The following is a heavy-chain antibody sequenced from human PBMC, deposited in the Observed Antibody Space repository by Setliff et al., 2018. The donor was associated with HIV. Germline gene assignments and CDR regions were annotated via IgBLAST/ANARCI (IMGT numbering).Heavy chain of an antibody. D-gene: IGHD6-19*01. CDR1: GYTFVDDG. V-gene: IGHV1-18*01. J-gene: IGHJ4*02. CDR2: IGAYNGDT. Sequence: ASVKVSCKASGYTFVDDGITWVRQAPGQGLEWMGWIGAYNGDTKYAQKFQDRVTMTIDTSASTAYMELRSLTSDDTAMYYCSRVPLSGWLYFDYWGQGTLVTVSS. CDR3: SRVPLSGWLYFDY.